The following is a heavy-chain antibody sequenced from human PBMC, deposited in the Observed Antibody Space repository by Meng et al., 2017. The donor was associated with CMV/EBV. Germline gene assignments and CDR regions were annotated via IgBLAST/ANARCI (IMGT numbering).Heavy chain of an antibody. V-gene: IGHV3-23*03. CDR1: GFTFSSYA. J-gene: IGHJ6*02. D-gene: IGHD2-21*02. CDR2: IYRANSNT. Sequence: GGSLRLSCAASGFTFSSYAMSWVRQAPGKGLEWVSVIYRANSNTYYADSVKGRFTISRDNSNNTLYLQMNSLRAEDTAVYYCAKDEGYGGDPYYYYGMDVWGQGTTVTVSS. CDR3: AKDEGYGGDPYYYYGMDV.